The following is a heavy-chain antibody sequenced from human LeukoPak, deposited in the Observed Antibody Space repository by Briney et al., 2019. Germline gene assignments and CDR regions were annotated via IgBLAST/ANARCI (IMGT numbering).Heavy chain of an antibody. CDR3: ARWNSGSSHFDY. V-gene: IGHV4-59*12. J-gene: IGHJ4*02. Sequence: SETLSLTCTVSGGSISSYYWSWIRQPPGKGLEWIGYIYYSGSTYYNPSLKSRVTISVDRSKNQFSLQLSSVTAADTAVYYCARWNSGSSHFDYWGQGTLVTVSS. D-gene: IGHD1-26*01. CDR2: IYYSGST. CDR1: GGSISSYY.